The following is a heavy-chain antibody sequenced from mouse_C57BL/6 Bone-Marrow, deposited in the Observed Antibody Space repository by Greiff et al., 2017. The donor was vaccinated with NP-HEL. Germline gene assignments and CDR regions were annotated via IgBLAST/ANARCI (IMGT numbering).Heavy chain of an antibody. V-gene: IGHV1-19*01. D-gene: IGHD4-1*01. J-gene: IGHJ2*01. Sequence: DVQLQESGPVLVKPGASVKMSCKASGYTFTDYYMNWVKQSHGKSLEWIGVINPYNGGTSYNQKFKGKATLTVDKSSSTAYMELNSLTSEDSAVYYCARQTGTADYWGQGTTLTVSS. CDR1: GYTFTDYY. CDR2: INPYNGGT. CDR3: ARQTGTADY.